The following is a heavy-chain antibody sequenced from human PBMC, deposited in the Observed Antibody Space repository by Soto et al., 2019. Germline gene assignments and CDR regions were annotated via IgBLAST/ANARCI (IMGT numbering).Heavy chain of an antibody. D-gene: IGHD6-6*01. CDR1: GYTFTSDG. V-gene: IGHV1-18*01. CDR2: ISAYNGNT. Sequence: ASVTVSCTASGYTFTSDGISWVRQAPGQGLEWMGWISAYNGNTNYAQKRQGRVTMTTDTSTSTAYMELRSLRSDDTAVYYCARGQLVRTFYNGMDVWGQGTTVTVSS. CDR3: ARGQLVRTFYNGMDV. J-gene: IGHJ6*02.